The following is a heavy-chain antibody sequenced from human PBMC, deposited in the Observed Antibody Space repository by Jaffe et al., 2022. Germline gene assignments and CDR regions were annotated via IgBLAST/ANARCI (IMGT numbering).Heavy chain of an antibody. Sequence: QVQLVESGGGVVQPGRSLRLSCAASGFTFSSYGMHWVRQAPGKGLEWVAVISYDGSNKYYADSVKGRFTISRDNSKNTLYLQMNSLRAEDTAVYYCAKDRGSDYYYYMDVWGKGTTVTVSS. D-gene: IGHD3-10*01. CDR3: AKDRGSDYYYYMDV. V-gene: IGHV3-30*18. CDR2: ISYDGSNK. CDR1: GFTFSSYG. J-gene: IGHJ6*03.